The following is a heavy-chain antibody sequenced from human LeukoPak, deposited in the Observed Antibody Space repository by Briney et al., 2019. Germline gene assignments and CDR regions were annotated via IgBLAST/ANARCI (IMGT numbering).Heavy chain of an antibody. Sequence: PSETLSLTCTVSGGSISSYYWSWLRQPAGKGREWIGRIYTSGSTNYNPSLKSRVTISVDTSKNQFSLKLSSVTAADTAVYYCARDANYDFWSGYAFDIWGQGTMVTVS. J-gene: IGHJ3*02. CDR2: IYTSGST. CDR3: ARDANYDFWSGYAFDI. D-gene: IGHD3-3*01. CDR1: GGSISSYY. V-gene: IGHV4-4*07.